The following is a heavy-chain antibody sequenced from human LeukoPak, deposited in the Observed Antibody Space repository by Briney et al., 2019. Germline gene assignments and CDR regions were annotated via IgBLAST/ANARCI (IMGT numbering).Heavy chain of an antibody. CDR3: ARVIRSGFAGVDY. V-gene: IGHV4-39*07. J-gene: IGHJ4*02. D-gene: IGHD5-12*01. Sequence: SETLSPTCTVSGGSISSSSYYWGWIRQPPGKGLEWIGSIYYSGSTYYNPSLKSRVTISVDTSKNQFSLKLSSVTAADTAVYYCARVIRSGFAGVDYWGQGTLVTVSS. CDR1: GGSISSSSYY. CDR2: IYYSGST.